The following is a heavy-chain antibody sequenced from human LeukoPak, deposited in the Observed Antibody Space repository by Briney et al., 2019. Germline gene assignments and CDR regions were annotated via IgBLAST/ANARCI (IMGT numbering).Heavy chain of an antibody. CDR3: ARDPSGYFNY. Sequence: SETLSLTCTVSGGSVSSGNYYWSWIRQPPGKGLEWIGYIYNSGSTNYNPSLKSRVTISVDTSKNQFSLKLSSMTAADTAVYYCARDPSGYFNYWGQGTLVTVSS. V-gene: IGHV4-61*01. CDR2: IYNSGST. D-gene: IGHD3-22*01. J-gene: IGHJ4*02. CDR1: GGSVSSGNYY.